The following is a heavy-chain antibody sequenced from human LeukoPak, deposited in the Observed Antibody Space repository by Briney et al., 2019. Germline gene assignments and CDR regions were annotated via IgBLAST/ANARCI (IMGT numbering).Heavy chain of an antibody. CDR2: ISGSGDST. Sequence: GGSLRLSCAASGFTFSSYAMSWVRQAPGKGLEWVSTISGSGDSTYYADSVKGLFTISRDNSKNTLYLQMNSLRADDTAVYYCVKDPDYDILTGTTFDYWGQGTLVTVSS. CDR3: VKDPDYDILTGTTFDY. V-gene: IGHV3-23*01. J-gene: IGHJ4*02. CDR1: GFTFSSYA. D-gene: IGHD3-9*01.